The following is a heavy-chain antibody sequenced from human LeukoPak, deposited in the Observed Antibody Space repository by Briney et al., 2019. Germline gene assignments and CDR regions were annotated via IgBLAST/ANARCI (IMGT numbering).Heavy chain of an antibody. D-gene: IGHD3-3*01. CDR2: IRSKANSYAT. CDR3: ARGIDDFWSGLIDN. J-gene: IGHJ4*02. CDR1: GFTFSGSA. V-gene: IGHV3-73*01. Sequence: PGGSLRLSCAASGFTFSGSAMHWVRQASGKGLEWVGRIRSKANSYATAYAASVKGRFTISRDDSKNTAYLQMNSLKTEDTAVYYCARGIDDFWSGLIDNWGQGILVTVSS.